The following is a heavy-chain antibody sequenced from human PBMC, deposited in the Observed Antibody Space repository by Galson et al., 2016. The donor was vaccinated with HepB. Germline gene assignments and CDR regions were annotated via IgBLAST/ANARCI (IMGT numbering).Heavy chain of an antibody. CDR3: VRGDAVYYGMDV. Sequence: SVKVSCKASGGTLNRHGVSWVRQAPGQGLEWMGGIIPILDVTHYTLAFEGKVWITADKSTNTVYMELNALTSQDTGVYYCVRGDAVYYGMDVWGQGTTVTVSS. CDR2: IIPILDVT. CDR1: GGTLNRHG. J-gene: IGHJ6*02. V-gene: IGHV1-69*10. D-gene: IGHD3-16*01.